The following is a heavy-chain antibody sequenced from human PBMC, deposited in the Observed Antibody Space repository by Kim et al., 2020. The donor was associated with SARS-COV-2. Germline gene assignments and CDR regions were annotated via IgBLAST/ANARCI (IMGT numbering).Heavy chain of an antibody. D-gene: IGHD3-10*01. CDR1: GGSFSGHY. CDR3: ARGRAGVVPAPVLGLGPYYGYFIVDV. CDR2: LSDSGAA. V-gene: IGHV4-34*01. J-gene: IGHJ6*02. Sequence: SETLSLTCAVYGGSFSGHYWSWVRQSPGKGLEWIGELSDSGAANHNPSLKSRVTLSMDMSKNQFSLKLTSVTAADTGFYFCARGRAGVVPAPVLGLGPYYGYFIVDVGGHGTAVSVSS.